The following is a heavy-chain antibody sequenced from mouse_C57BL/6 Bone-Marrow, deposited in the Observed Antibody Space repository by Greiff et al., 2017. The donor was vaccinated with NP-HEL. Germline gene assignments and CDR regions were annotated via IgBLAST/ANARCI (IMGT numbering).Heavy chain of an antibody. CDR2: ISSGGSYT. J-gene: IGHJ2*01. Sequence: EVQVVESGGDLVKPGGSPKLSCAASGFTFSSYGMSWVRQTPDKRLEWVATISSGGSYTYYPDSVKGRFTISRDNAKNTLYLQMSSLKSEDTAMYYCARGLPLDYWGQGTTLTVSS. CDR3: ARGLPLDY. CDR1: GFTFSSYG. D-gene: IGHD3-1*01. V-gene: IGHV5-6*01.